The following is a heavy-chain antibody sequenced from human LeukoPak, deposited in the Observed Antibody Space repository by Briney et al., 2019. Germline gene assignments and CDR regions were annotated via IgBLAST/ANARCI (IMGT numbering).Heavy chain of an antibody. V-gene: IGHV1-69*05. CDR1: GGTFSSYA. D-gene: IGHD5-18*01. Sequence: GASVKVSCKASGGTFSSYAISWVRQAPGQGLEWMGGIIPIFGTANYAQKFQGRVTITTDESTSTAYMELSSLRSEDTAVYYCATVPRIQLWSRGAFDIWGQGTMVTVSS. J-gene: IGHJ3*02. CDR2: IIPIFGTA. CDR3: ATVPRIQLWSRGAFDI.